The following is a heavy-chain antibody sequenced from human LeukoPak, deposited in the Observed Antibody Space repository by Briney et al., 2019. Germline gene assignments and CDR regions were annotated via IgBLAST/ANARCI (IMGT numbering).Heavy chain of an antibody. V-gene: IGHV1-69*10. J-gene: IGHJ6*02. Sequence: SVKVSCKASGGTFSSHALSWVRQAPGQGLEWMGRIIPMVGVTNYAQNFQGRFTITADKSTTTVYMELTRLRSEDTAVYYCAGDPLGTEMLMGYYYYGMDVWGQGTTVTVSS. CDR3: AGDPLGTEMLMGYYYYGMDV. CDR2: IIPMVGVT. D-gene: IGHD3-16*01. CDR1: GGTFSSHA.